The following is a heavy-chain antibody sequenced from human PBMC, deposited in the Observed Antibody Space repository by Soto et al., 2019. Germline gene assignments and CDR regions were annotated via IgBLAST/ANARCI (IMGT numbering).Heavy chain of an antibody. CDR1: GYTFTRYG. D-gene: IGHD3-3*01. Sequence: QVQLVQSGVEVKKPGASVNVSCKASGYTFTRYGIAWVRQAPGQGLEWMGWISGYNGNRNYVEKFQGRLTMTTDTSTSTAYMELRSLRSDATAVYYCAKIAVFGIVLGGKGLDPWGQGTLVIVSS. CDR2: ISGYNGNR. J-gene: IGHJ5*02. CDR3: AKIAVFGIVLGGKGLDP. V-gene: IGHV1-18*01.